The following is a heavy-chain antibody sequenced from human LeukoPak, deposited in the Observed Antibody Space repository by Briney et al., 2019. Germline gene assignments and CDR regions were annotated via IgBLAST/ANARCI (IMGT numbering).Heavy chain of an antibody. CDR3: ARAGGIDSAFD. Sequence: GGSLRLSCAASGFTFSIYSLIFYLQAPGKGLEWVSSVTSRSSHIYYADSVRGRFTISRDNAKKSLYLQMNSLRAEDTAVYYCARAGGIDSAFDWGQGTLVTVSS. CDR2: VTSRSSHI. V-gene: IGHV3-21*01. CDR1: GFTFSIYS. J-gene: IGHJ4*02. D-gene: IGHD1-14*01.